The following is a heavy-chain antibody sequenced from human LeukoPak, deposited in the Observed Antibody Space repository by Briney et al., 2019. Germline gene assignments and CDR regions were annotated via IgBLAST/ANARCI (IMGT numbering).Heavy chain of an antibody. J-gene: IGHJ4*02. Sequence: GASVKVSCKASGYTFTGYYMHWVRQAPGQGLEWMGWINPNSGGTNYAQKFQGRVTMTRDTSISTAYMELSRLRSDDTAVYYCARDTPYYYDSSGYRSRFDYWGQGTLVTVSS. CDR3: ARDTPYYYDSSGYRSRFDY. V-gene: IGHV1-2*02. D-gene: IGHD3-22*01. CDR1: GYTFTGYY. CDR2: INPNSGGT.